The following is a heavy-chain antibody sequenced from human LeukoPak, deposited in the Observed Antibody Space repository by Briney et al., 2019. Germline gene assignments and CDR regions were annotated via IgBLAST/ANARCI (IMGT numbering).Heavy chain of an antibody. V-gene: IGHV3-48*04. D-gene: IGHD5-12*01. CDR3: ARDHRYAFDN. J-gene: IGHJ4*02. Sequence: GGSLRLSCAASGFTFIDYSMNWVRQAPGKGLEWISYVGISSGNTKYADSVKGRFTISGDSAKNSVFLQVNSLRVEDTAVYYCARDHRYAFDNWGRGTLVTVSS. CDR2: VGISSGNT. CDR1: GFTFIDYS.